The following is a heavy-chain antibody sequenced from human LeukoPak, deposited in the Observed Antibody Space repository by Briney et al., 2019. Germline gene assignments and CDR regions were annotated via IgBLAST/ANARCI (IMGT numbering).Heavy chain of an antibody. Sequence: ASVKVSCKASGYTFTNYGITWVRQAPGQGLEWMGWISAYNGNTNYAQKLQGRVTMTTDTSTSTAYMELRSLRSDDTAVNYCAREWNYDIFTGYLDYWRQGTLVTVSS. CDR1: GYTFTNYG. J-gene: IGHJ4*02. D-gene: IGHD3-9*01. CDR2: ISAYNGNT. V-gene: IGHV1-18*01. CDR3: AREWNYDIFTGYLDY.